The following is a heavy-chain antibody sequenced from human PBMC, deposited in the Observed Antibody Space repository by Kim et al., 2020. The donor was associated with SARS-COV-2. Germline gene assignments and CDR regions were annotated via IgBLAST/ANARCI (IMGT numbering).Heavy chain of an antibody. CDR2: ISSSGSTI. J-gene: IGHJ6*02. CDR3: ARDRVGYCSGGSCWGYYYYGMDV. D-gene: IGHD2-15*01. CDR1: GFTFSSYE. V-gene: IGHV3-48*03. Sequence: GGSLRLSCAASGFTFSSYEMNWVRQAPGKGLEWVSYISSSGSTIYYADSVKGRFTISRDNAKNSLYLQMNSLRAEDTAVYYCARDRVGYCSGGSCWGYYYYGMDVWVQGTTVTVSS.